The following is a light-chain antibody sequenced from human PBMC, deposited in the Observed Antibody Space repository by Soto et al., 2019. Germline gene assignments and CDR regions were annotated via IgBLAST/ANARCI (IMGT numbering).Light chain of an antibody. J-gene: IGLJ3*02. CDR2: DVS. Sequence: QSALTQPRSVSGSPGQSVTISCTGTRSDVGGYAYISWYQQHPGKVPKLIIYDVSKRPSGVPDRFSGSKSGNTASLTISGLQAEDEADYYCQSFGGSLSGWVFGGGTKLTVL. CDR1: RSDVGGYAY. CDR3: QSFGGSLSGWV. V-gene: IGLV2-11*01.